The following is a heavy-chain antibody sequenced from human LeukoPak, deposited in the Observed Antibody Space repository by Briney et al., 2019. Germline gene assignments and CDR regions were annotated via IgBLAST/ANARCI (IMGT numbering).Heavy chain of an antibody. CDR1: GYTFTAYY. CDR2: ININNGDT. J-gene: IGHJ4*02. V-gene: IGHV1-2*02. D-gene: IGHD3-22*01. Sequence: ASVKVSCKASGYTFTAYYMHWLRQAPGQGLEWMAWININNGDTKYAQKFQGRVTMTRDTSISTAYMELSSLTSDDPAVYYCGRDVPSSGYASDYWGQGTLVTVSS. CDR3: GRDVPSSGYASDY.